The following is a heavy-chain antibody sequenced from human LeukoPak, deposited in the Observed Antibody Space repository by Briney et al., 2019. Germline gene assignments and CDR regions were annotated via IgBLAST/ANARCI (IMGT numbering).Heavy chain of an antibody. Sequence: GESLKISCQGSGFTFSTSWIGWVRQLPGKGLEWMGSVYPGDSDTRYSPSFQGQVTISADKSINTAYLQWTSLKASDTAMLYCARQLTTLKGFDIWGQGTMVTASS. CDR2: VYPGDSDT. CDR3: ARQLTTLKGFDI. J-gene: IGHJ3*02. V-gene: IGHV5-51*01. D-gene: IGHD4-11*01. CDR1: GFTFSTSW.